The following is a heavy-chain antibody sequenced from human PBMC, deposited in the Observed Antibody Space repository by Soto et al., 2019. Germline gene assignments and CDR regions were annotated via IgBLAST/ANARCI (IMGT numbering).Heavy chain of an antibody. CDR2: IKQDGSEK. CDR1: GFTFSSYW. J-gene: IGHJ4*02. V-gene: IGHV3-7*01. D-gene: IGHD6-19*01. Sequence: GGSLRLSCAASGFTFSSYWMSWVRQAPGKGLEWVANIKQDGSEKYYVDSVKGRFTISRDNAKNSLYLQMNSLRAEDTAVYYCARAEGIAVADSFDYWGQGTLVTVSS. CDR3: ARAEGIAVADSFDY.